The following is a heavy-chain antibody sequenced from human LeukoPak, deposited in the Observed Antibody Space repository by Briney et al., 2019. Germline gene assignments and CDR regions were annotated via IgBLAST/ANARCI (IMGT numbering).Heavy chain of an antibody. Sequence: PGGSLRLSCAASGFTFSTYGMHWVRQAPGKGLEWVAVIWYDGSNKYYADSVKGRFTISRDNSKNTLYLQMNSLRAEDTAVYYCAKDLDGAAAGLFDYWGQGTRVTVSS. V-gene: IGHV3-33*06. D-gene: IGHD6-13*01. CDR2: IWYDGSNK. CDR3: AKDLDGAAAGLFDY. J-gene: IGHJ4*02. CDR1: GFTFSTYG.